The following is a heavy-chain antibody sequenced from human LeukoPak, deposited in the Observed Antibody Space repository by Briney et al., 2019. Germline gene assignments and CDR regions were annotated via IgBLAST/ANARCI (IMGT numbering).Heavy chain of an antibody. CDR2: ISGSGGST. Sequence: GGSLRLSCSASGFTVSSSYMSWVRQAPGKGLEWVSAISGSGGSTYYADSVKGRFTISRDNSKNTLYLQMNSLRAEDTAVYYCAKPLGGVGQHNDYWGQGTLVTVSS. J-gene: IGHJ4*02. V-gene: IGHV3-23*01. CDR3: AKPLGGVGQHNDY. D-gene: IGHD2-21*01. CDR1: GFTVSSSY.